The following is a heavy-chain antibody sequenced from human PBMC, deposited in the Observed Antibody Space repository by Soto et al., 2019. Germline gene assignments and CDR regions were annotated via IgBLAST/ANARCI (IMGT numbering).Heavy chain of an antibody. CDR1: GFTFSSYA. J-gene: IGHJ4*02. Sequence: SGGSLRLSCAASGFTFSSYAMSWVRQAPGKGLEWVSAISGSGGSTYYADSVKGRFTISRDNSKNTLYLQMNSLRAEDTAVYYCANFETVSYGHRPPFDYWGQGTLVTVSS. CDR2: ISGSGGST. CDR3: ANFETVSYGHRPPFDY. D-gene: IGHD5-18*01. V-gene: IGHV3-23*01.